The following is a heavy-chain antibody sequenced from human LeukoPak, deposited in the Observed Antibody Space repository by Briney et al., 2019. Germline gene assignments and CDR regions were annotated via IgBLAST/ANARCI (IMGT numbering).Heavy chain of an antibody. D-gene: IGHD6-6*01. CDR2: IRYDGSNK. CDR1: GFTVSSNL. V-gene: IGHV3-30*02. Sequence: PGGSLRLSCAASGFTVSSNLMTWVRQAPGKGLEWVAFIRYDGSNKYYADSVKGRFTISRDNSKNTLYLQMNSLRAEDTAVYYCASSSSGVDYWGQGTLVTVSS. CDR3: ASSSSGVDY. J-gene: IGHJ4*02.